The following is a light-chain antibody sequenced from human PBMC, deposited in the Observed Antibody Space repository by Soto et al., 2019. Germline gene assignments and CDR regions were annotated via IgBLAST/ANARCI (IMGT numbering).Light chain of an antibody. V-gene: IGKV3-11*01. Sequence: EIVLTQSPATLSLSPGERATLSCRASQSISNYLVWYQQKPGQAPRLLIYDASNRAIGIPARFSGSGSGTDFTLTISSLEPEDFAIYYCQQRSNWPPLTFGGGTKVEIK. CDR3: QQRSNWPPLT. CDR2: DAS. CDR1: QSISNY. J-gene: IGKJ4*01.